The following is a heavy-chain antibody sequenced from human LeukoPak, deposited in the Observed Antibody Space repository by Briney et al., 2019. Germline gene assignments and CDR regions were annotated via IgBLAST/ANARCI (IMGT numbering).Heavy chain of an antibody. Sequence: GGSLRLSCAATGFTLGSYWMSWVRQAPGQGLEWVANIKEDGSEKYYVDSVKGRFTISRDNAKNSLYLQMNSLRAEDTAVYYCARRNWYGIYCYDYCGQGTLVTVSS. CDR1: GFTLGSYW. CDR3: ARRNWYGIYCYDY. J-gene: IGHJ4*02. CDR2: IKEDGSEK. V-gene: IGHV3-7*05. D-gene: IGHD1-1*01.